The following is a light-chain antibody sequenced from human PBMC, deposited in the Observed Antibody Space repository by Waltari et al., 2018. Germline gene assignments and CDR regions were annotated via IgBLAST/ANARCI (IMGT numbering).Light chain of an antibody. J-gene: IGKJ3*01. Sequence: DIQMTQSPSSLSASVGDRVTITCQASQDIGDHLNWYQQKPGKAPRLLVYDASNLQTGVPSTFSGSGSGTDFTFTISSLQPEDFATYYCQHYNNLPPGITFGPGTKVDI. V-gene: IGKV1-33*01. CDR1: QDIGDH. CDR3: QHYNNLPPGIT. CDR2: DAS.